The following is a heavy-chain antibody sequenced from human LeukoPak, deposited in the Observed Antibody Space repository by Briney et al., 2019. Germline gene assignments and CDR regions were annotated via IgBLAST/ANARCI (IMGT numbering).Heavy chain of an antibody. CDR3: AKDPNGDYVGTFDM. CDR1: GFTFSRFA. D-gene: IGHD4-17*01. J-gene: IGHJ3*02. CDR2: IWYDGSNK. V-gene: IGHV3-33*06. Sequence: GGSLRLSCAASGFTFSRFAMHWVRQAPGKGLEWVAVIWYDGSNKYYADSVKGRFTISRDNSKNTLYLQMNSLRDEDTAAYYCAKDPNGDYVGTFDMWGRGTMVTVSS.